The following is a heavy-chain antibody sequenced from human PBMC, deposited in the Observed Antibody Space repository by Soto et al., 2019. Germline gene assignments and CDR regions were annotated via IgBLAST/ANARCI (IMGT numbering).Heavy chain of an antibody. V-gene: IGHV4-34*01. D-gene: IGHD2-8*02. J-gene: IGHJ4*02. Sequence: QVQLQQWGAGLLKPSETLSLTCAVYGVSFSGYYWTWIRQPPGTGLEWIGEINHSGSTNYNPSLKSRVTRSVDTSKNQFSQKLTSVTAADTAVYYCARDKITGLFDYWGQGTLVTVSS. CDR2: INHSGST. CDR3: ARDKITGLFDY. CDR1: GVSFSGYY.